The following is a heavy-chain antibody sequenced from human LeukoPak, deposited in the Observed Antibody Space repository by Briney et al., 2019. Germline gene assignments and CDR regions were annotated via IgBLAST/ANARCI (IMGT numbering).Heavy chain of an antibody. CDR1: GYTFTIYG. V-gene: IGHV1-18*01. D-gene: IGHD6-13*01. CDR3: ARALPGAATAHNWFDP. CDR2: ISGFNGAT. J-gene: IGHJ5*02. Sequence: GASVKVSCKASGYTFTIYGISWVRQAPGQGLEWMGWISGFNGATNYAQKFQGRVTMTIDTSTNTTYMDLRTVTSDDTAIYYCARALPGAATAHNWFDPWGQGTLVTGSS.